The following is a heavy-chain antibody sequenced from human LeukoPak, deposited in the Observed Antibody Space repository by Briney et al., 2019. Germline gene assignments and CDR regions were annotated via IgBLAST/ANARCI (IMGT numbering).Heavy chain of an antibody. CDR3: ARGRALFD. D-gene: IGHD2-21*01. CDR2: IYYSGTT. Sequence: SETLSLTCTVSGGSISSYYWNWIRQPPGKGLEWIGYIYYSGTTNYNPSLKSRVSMSVDTSKNQFSLKLSSVTAADTAVYYCARGRALFDWGQGTLVAVSS. V-gene: IGHV4-59*01. CDR1: GGSISSYY. J-gene: IGHJ4*02.